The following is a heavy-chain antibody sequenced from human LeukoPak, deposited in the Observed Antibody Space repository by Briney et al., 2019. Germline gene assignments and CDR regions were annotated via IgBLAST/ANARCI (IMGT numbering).Heavy chain of an antibody. D-gene: IGHD6-6*01. CDR1: GGSFSGYY. CDR3: ASHPPPVEQLVSYFDY. J-gene: IGHJ4*02. CDR2: INHSGST. Sequence: SETLSLTRAVYGGSFSGYYWSWIRQPPGKGLEWIGEINHSGSTNYNPSLKSRVTISVDTSKNQFSLKLSSVTAADTAVYYCASHPPPVEQLVSYFDYWGQGTLVTVSS. V-gene: IGHV4-34*01.